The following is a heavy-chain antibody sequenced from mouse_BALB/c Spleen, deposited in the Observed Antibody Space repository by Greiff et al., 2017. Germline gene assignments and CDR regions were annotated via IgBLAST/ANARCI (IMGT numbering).Heavy chain of an antibody. V-gene: IGHV6-6*02. D-gene: IGHD1-1*01. CDR3: TFTTVVEGYFDY. J-gene: IGHJ2*01. Sequence: EVKLEESGGGLVQPGGSMKLSCVASGFTFSSYWMSWVRQSPEKGLEWVAEIRLKSDNYATHYAESVKGKFTISRDDSKSRLYLQMNSLRAEDTGIYYCTFTTVVEGYFDYWGQGTTLTVSS. CDR1: GFTFSSYW. CDR2: IRLKSDNYAT.